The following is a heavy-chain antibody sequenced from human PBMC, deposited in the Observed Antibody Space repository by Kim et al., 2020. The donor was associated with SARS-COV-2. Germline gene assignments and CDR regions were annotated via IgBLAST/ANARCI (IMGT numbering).Heavy chain of an antibody. V-gene: IGHV4-34*01. J-gene: IGHJ6*01. CDR2: INHSGST. CDR3: ASTLGYCSSTSCLVYYYY. D-gene: IGHD2-2*01. CDR1: GGSFSGYY. Sequence: SETLSLTCAVYGGSFSGYYWSWIRQPPGKGLEWIGEINHSGSTNYNPSLKSRVTISVDTSKNQFSLKLSSVTAADTAVYYCASTLGYCSSTSCLVYYYY.